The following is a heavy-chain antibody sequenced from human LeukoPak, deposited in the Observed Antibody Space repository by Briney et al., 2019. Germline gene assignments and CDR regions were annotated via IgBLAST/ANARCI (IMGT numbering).Heavy chain of an antibody. D-gene: IGHD4-17*01. CDR3: ASYYGDYYLLDY. CDR1: GGTFSSYA. CDR2: IIPIFGTA. Sequence: SVKVSCKASGGTFSSYAISWVRQAPGQGLEWMGRIIPIFGTANYAQKFQGRVTFTTDESTSTAYMELSSLRSEDTAVYYCASYYGDYYLLDYWGQGTLVTVSS. V-gene: IGHV1-69*05. J-gene: IGHJ4*02.